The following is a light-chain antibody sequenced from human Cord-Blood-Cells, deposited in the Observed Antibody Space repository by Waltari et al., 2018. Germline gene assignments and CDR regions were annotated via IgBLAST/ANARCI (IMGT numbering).Light chain of an antibody. V-gene: IGKV4-1*01. CDR3: QQYYSTPIT. CDR1: QSVLYSSNNKNY. Sequence: DILMTQSRDPMAVSLGDSVTMNGKSSQSVLYSSNNKNYLAWYQQKPGQPPKLLIYWASNRETGIPDRFSGSGSGTDFTLTISSLQAEDVAVYYCQQYYSTPITFGQGTRLEIK. CDR2: WAS. J-gene: IGKJ5*01.